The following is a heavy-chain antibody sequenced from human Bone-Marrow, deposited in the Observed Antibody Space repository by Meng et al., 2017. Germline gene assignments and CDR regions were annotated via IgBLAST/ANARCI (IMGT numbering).Heavy chain of an antibody. V-gene: IGHV1-2*06. CDR2: INPKSGDT. CDR3: ARGRLTVRGIITNFFDY. D-gene: IGHD3-10*01. Sequence: QVTLVQSGGEVEKPWASLKVSCKASGYTFPDYWLHWVRRAPGQGLEWMGRINPKSGDTHYAQRFQGRVTMTGDTSISTAYMELSGLRSDDTAMYYCARGRLTVRGIITNFFDYWGQGTLVTVSS. J-gene: IGHJ4*02. CDR1: GYTFPDYW.